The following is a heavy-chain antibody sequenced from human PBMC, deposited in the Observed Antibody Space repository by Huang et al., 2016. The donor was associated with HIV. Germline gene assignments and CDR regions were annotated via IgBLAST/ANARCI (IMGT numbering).Heavy chain of an antibody. D-gene: IGHD5-12*01. CDR1: AFTFRSYA. CDR2: TGGSGGNT. Sequence: EMQLLESGGGLVQPGGSLRLSCAASAFTFRSYALTWVRQAPGKGLEGGSATGGSGGNTYYADSVKGRFTSSRDNSKNTLYLQMNSLRAEDTAVYYCAKVASGYDFSARGSDWFDPWGQGTLVSVSS. J-gene: IGHJ5*02. V-gene: IGHV3-23*01. CDR3: AKVASGYDFSARGSDWFDP.